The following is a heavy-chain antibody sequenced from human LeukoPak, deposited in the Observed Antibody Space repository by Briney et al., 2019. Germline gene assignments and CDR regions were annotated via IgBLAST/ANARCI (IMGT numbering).Heavy chain of an antibody. D-gene: IGHD6-13*01. Sequence: ALVKVSCKASGYTFNSYYMHWVRQAPGQGLEWMGIISPSGGSTTYAQKFQGRVTMTTETSTSTGYMELSSLRSEDTAMYYCARGVDPYSTYFDYWGQGTLVTVSS. CDR3: ARGVDPYSTYFDY. CDR1: GYTFNSYY. V-gene: IGHV1-46*02. CDR2: ISPSGGST. J-gene: IGHJ4*02.